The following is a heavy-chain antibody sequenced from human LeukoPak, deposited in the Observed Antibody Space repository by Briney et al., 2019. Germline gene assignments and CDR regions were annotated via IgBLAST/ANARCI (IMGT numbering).Heavy chain of an antibody. CDR1: GFTFSSYE. CDR3: ARDRPTPKGYSSSWYFDY. CDR2: ISSSGSTI. J-gene: IGHJ4*02. Sequence: GGSLRLSCAASGFTFSSYEMNWVRQAPGKGLEWVSYISSSGSTIYYADSVKGRFTISRDNAKNSLYLQMNSLRAEDTAVYYCARDRPTPKGYSSSWYFDYWGQGTLVTVSS. D-gene: IGHD6-13*01. V-gene: IGHV3-48*03.